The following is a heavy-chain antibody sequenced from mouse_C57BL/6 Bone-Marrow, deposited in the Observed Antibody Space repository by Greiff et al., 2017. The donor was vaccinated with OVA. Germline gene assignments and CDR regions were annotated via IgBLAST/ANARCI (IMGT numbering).Heavy chain of an antibody. CDR2: IWWADDK. CDR3: ARPRLLSGAMDY. CDR1: GFSLSTFGMG. D-gene: IGHD2-10*01. Sequence: QVTLKECGPGILQPSQTLSLTCSFSGFSLSTFGMGVGWIRQPSGKGLVWLAHIWWADDKYYNPALKSRLTISKGTSKNQVILKSANVDTADTATYDCARPRLLSGAMDYWGQGTSVTVSS. J-gene: IGHJ4*01. V-gene: IGHV8-8*01.